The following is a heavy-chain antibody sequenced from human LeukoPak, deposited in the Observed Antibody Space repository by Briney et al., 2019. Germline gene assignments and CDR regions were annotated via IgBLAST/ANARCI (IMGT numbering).Heavy chain of an antibody. J-gene: IGHJ4*02. CDR3: ARYVVYGSGKYYFDY. CDR1: GGSITTYY. D-gene: IGHD3-10*01. Sequence: SETLSLTCTVSGGSITTYYWSWIRQPPGKGLEWIGYIHYSGTTNYNPSLKSRATISVDTSKNQFSLKLSSVTAADTAVYYCARYVVYGSGKYYFDYWGQGTLVTVSS. V-gene: IGHV4-59*08. CDR2: IHYSGTT.